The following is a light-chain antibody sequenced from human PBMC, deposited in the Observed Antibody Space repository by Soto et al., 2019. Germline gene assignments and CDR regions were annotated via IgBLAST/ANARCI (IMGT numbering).Light chain of an antibody. CDR3: MQSLQTPLT. J-gene: IGKJ4*01. CDR1: QSLLHGNGYTY. CDR2: LRS. V-gene: IGKV2-28*01. Sequence: DIVMTQSPLPLPVTPGEPASIFCRSSQSLLHGNGYTYLDWYLQKAGQAPQLLIYLRSNRAPGVPDRFSGSGSGTDFTLKISRVEAEDVGVYYCMQSLQTPLTFGGGTKVEIK.